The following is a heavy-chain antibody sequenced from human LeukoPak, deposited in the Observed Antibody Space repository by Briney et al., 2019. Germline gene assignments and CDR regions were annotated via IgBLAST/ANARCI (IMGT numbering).Heavy chain of an antibody. CDR3: ARDITWGGEAAMVF. D-gene: IGHD5-18*01. Sequence: GSLRLSCAASGFTFSDYYMSWIRQAPGKGLEWVSYISSSGSTIYYAGSVKGRFTISRDNAKNSLYLQMNSLRAEDTAVYYCARDITWGGEAAMVFWGQGTLVTVSS. J-gene: IGHJ4*02. CDR1: GFTFSDYY. CDR2: ISSSGSTI. V-gene: IGHV3-11*01.